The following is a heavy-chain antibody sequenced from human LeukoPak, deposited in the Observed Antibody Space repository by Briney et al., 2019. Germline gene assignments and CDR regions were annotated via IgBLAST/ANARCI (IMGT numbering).Heavy chain of an antibody. J-gene: IGHJ4*02. CDR2: IIGSGTNT. Sequence: PGGSLRLSCGASGFTFSNYAMSWVRQSPGKGLEWVSSIIGSGTNTYYADSVKGRFTISRDNSKNIVELQMNNLRGEDTAVYFCAKSVKSITVITPPHHWGTGTRVSVSS. V-gene: IGHV3-23*01. D-gene: IGHD3-22*01. CDR1: GFTFSNYA. CDR3: AKSVKSITVITPPHH.